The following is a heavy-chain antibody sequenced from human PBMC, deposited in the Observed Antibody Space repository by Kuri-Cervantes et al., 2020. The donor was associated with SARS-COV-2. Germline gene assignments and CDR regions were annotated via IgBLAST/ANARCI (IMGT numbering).Heavy chain of an antibody. J-gene: IGHJ6*03. CDR2: IYHSGST. Sequence: SETLSLTCTVSGGSISSGGYYWSWIRQPPGKVLEWIGYIYHSGSTYYNPSLKSRVTISVDRSKNQFSLKLSSVTAADTAVYYCAREKWAAAAGIWYYYYMDVWGKWTTVTVSS. V-gene: IGHV4-30-2*01. CDR1: GGSISSGGYY. CDR3: AREKWAAAAGIWYYYYMDV. D-gene: IGHD6-13*01.